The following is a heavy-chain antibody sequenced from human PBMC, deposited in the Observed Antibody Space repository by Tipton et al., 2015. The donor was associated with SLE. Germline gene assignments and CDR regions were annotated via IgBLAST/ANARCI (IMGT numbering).Heavy chain of an antibody. V-gene: IGHV4-38-2*02. CDR1: RYSISSGYY. D-gene: IGHD5-24*01. CDR2: FYHSANT. CDR3: GRARVGMGYVFDI. J-gene: IGHJ3*02. Sequence: LRLSCIVSRYSISSGYYWGWMRQAPGKELEWIGSFYHSANTYYNPSLTSRVTISADTSKNHFSLRLTSVTAADTALYYCGRARVGMGYVFDIWGQGTMVTVSS.